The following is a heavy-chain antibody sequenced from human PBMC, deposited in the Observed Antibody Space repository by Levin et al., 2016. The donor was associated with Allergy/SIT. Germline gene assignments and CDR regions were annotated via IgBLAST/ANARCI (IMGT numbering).Heavy chain of an antibody. D-gene: IGHD5-24*01. Sequence: WVRQAPGQGLEWMGRIIPILGIANYAQKFQGRVTITADKSTSTAYMELSSLRSEDTAVYYCARAREMATTSYYYYYYGMDVWGQGTTVTVSS. CDR3: ARAREMATTSYYYYYYGMDV. V-gene: IGHV1-69*04. J-gene: IGHJ6*02. CDR2: IIPILGIA.